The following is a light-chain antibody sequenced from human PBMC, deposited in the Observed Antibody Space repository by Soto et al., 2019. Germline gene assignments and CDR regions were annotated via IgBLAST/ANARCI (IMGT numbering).Light chain of an antibody. CDR3: SSYSSTNTLYV. V-gene: IGLV2-14*01. Sequence: HSVLTQPASVSGSPGQSITIPCTGTSRDFGDYNYVSWYQQHPGKAPKLLIYEVYNRPAGVSDRFSGSKSGNTASLTISGLQTGDEGDYYCSSYSSTNTLYVFGTGTKV. CDR2: EVY. J-gene: IGLJ1*01. CDR1: SRDFGDYNY.